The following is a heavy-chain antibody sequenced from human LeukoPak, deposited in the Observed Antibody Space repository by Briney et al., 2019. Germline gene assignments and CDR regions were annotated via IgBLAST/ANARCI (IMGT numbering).Heavy chain of an antibody. V-gene: IGHV4-59*11. D-gene: IGHD6-13*01. CDR2: IYYSGST. J-gene: IGHJ4*02. Sequence: PSETLSLICTVPGGSISSHYWSWIRQPPGKGLEWIGYIYYSGSTNYNPSLKSRVTISVDTSKNQYSLKLSSVTAADTAVYYCARDRQQLEYWGQGTLVTVSS. CDR3: ARDRQQLEY. CDR1: GGSISSHY.